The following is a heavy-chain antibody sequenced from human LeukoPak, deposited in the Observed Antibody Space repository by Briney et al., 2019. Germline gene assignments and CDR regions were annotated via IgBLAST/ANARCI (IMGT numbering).Heavy chain of an antibody. J-gene: IGHJ4*02. D-gene: IGHD6-19*01. CDR2: ISSSSSYT. CDR3: AREVSGCPYFDY. Sequence: GGSLRLSCAASGFTFSDYYMSWIRQAPGKGLEWVSYISSSSSYTNYADSVKGRFTISRDNAKNSLYLQMNSLRAEDTAVYYCAREVSGCPYFDYWGQGTLVTVSS. V-gene: IGHV3-11*06. CDR1: GFTFSDYY.